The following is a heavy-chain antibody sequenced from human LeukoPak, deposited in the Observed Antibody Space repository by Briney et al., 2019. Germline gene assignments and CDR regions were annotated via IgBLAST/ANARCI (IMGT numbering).Heavy chain of an antibody. D-gene: IGHD3-22*01. V-gene: IGHV1-2*02. CDR1: GYTFTCYY. Sequence: GASVKVSCKASGYTFTCYYMHWVRQAPGQGLEWMGWINPNSGGTNYAQKFQGRVTMTRDTSISTAYMELSRLRSDDTAVYYCASLHHYYDSSGYYYAEYFQHWGQGTLVTVSS. CDR2: INPNSGGT. J-gene: IGHJ1*01. CDR3: ASLHHYYDSSGYYYAEYFQH.